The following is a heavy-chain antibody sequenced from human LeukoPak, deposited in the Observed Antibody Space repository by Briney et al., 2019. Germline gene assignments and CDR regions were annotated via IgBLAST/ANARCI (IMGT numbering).Heavy chain of an antibody. CDR2: ISSSSSYI. J-gene: IGHJ4*02. D-gene: IGHD1-26*01. V-gene: IGHV3-21*01. CDR1: GFTFSSHS. Sequence: GGSLRFSCAASGFTFSSHSMNWVRQAPGKGLEWVSSISSSSSYIYYADSVKGRFTISRDNAKNSLYLQMNSLRAEDTAVYYCARAEYIVGATIDYWGQGTLVTVSS. CDR3: ARAEYIVGATIDY.